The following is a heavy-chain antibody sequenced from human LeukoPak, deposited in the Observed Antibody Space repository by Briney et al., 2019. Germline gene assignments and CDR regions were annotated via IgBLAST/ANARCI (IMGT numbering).Heavy chain of an antibody. CDR2: ISGSGGSA. CDR3: AKGRGGLAPFDY. V-gene: IGHV3-23*01. CDR1: GFIFSSYA. Sequence: GGSLRLSCGASGFIFSSYAMSWVRQAPGKGLEWVSAISGSGGSAYYTDSVKGRYTISRDNAKNTLHLEMNSLRAEDTAVYYCAKGRGGLAPFDYRGQGTLVTVSP. J-gene: IGHJ4*02. D-gene: IGHD3-3*01.